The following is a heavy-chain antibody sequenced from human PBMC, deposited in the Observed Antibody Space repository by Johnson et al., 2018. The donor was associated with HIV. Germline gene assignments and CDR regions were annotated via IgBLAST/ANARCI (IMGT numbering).Heavy chain of an antibody. V-gene: IGHV3-66*01. Sequence: VQLLESGGGFVQPGGSLRLSCAASGLTFSNYWMHWVRQAPGKGLEWVSVIYSGGSTYYADSVKGRFTISRDNSKNTLHLQMNSLRAEDTAVYYCASWNIAARPVGAFDIWGQGTMVTVSS. J-gene: IGHJ3*02. D-gene: IGHD6-6*01. CDR1: GLTFSNYW. CDR3: ASWNIAARPVGAFDI. CDR2: IYSGGST.